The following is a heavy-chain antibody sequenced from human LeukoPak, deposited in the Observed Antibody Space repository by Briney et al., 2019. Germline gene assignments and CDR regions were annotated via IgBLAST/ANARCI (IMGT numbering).Heavy chain of an antibody. D-gene: IGHD6-13*01. CDR3: ARHRTRGMASPQWLDY. CDR2: IYDSGST. J-gene: IGHJ4*02. CDR1: GGSISSYY. Sequence: SETVSLTCTVSGGSISSYYWSWIRQPPGKGLEWIGYIYDSGSTNYNPSLKSRVTISVDTSKNQFSLKLSSVTAADTAVYYCARHRTRGMASPQWLDYWGQGTLVTVSS. V-gene: IGHV4-59*08.